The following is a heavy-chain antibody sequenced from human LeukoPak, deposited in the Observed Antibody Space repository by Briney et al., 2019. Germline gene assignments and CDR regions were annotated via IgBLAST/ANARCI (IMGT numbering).Heavy chain of an antibody. CDR1: GYTFTSYG. D-gene: IGHD1-26*01. CDR3: AREAEKYSGSYSPPHYYYYMDV. V-gene: IGHV1-18*01. J-gene: IGHJ6*03. CDR2: ISAYNGNT. Sequence: ASVKVSCKASGYTFTSYGISWVRQAPGQGLEWMGWISAYNGNTNYAQKLQGRVTMTTDTSTSTAYMELRSLRSDDTAVYYCAREAEKYSGSYSPPHYYYYMDVWGKGTTVTVSS.